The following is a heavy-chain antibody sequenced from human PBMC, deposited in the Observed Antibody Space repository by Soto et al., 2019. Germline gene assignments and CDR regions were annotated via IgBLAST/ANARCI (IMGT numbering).Heavy chain of an antibody. D-gene: IGHD2-2*01. J-gene: IGHJ6*03. Sequence: PSETLSLTCAVYGGSFSGYYWSWIRQPPGKGLEWIGEINHSGSTNYNPSLKSRVTISVDTSKNQFSLKLSSVTAADTAVYYCARGDIVVVPAAPKVFSHSPQNYYMDGWGKGTMVTVAS. CDR3: ARGDIVVVPAAPKVFSHSPQNYYMDG. V-gene: IGHV4-34*01. CDR1: GGSFSGYY. CDR2: INHSGST.